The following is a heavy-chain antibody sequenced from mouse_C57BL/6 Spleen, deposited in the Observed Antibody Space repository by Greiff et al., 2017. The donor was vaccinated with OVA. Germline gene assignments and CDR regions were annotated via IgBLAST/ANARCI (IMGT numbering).Heavy chain of an antibody. CDR3: TRLWIRGWYFDV. CDR2: IRNKANNHAT. Sequence: EVKLMESGGGLVQPGGSMKLSCAASGFTFSDAWMDWVRQSPEKGLEWVAEIRNKANNHATYYAESVKGRFTISRDDSKSSVYLQMNSLRAEDTGIYYCTRLWIRGWYFDVWGTGTTVTVSS. D-gene: IGHD1-1*02. V-gene: IGHV6-6*01. CDR1: GFTFSDAW. J-gene: IGHJ1*03.